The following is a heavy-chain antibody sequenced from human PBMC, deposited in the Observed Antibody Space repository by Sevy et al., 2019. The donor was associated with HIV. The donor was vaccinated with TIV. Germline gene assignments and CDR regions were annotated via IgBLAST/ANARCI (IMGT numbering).Heavy chain of an antibody. J-gene: IGHJ4*02. CDR1: GFTFSSYW. CDR3: ARVGLGYDTSGVDY. Sequence: GGSLRLSCAASGFTFSSYWMHWVRQAPGMGLVWVSLINSDGSSTTYADSVKGRFTISRDNAKNTLYLQMNSLRAEDTAVYFCARVGLGYDTSGVDYWGQGTLVTVSS. V-gene: IGHV3-74*01. D-gene: IGHD3-22*01. CDR2: INSDGSST.